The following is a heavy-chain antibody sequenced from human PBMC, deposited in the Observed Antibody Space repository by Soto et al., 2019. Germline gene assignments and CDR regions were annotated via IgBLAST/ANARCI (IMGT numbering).Heavy chain of an antibody. D-gene: IGHD3-16*01. CDR2: ISNGGSNI. CDR1: GFTFSSYS. J-gene: IGHJ4*02. V-gene: IGHV3-48*02. CDR3: ARDRSLGGTAIYEGPLDY. Sequence: EVQLVESGGGLVQPGGSLRLSCAASGFTFSSYSMHWVRQAPGKGLEWVADISNGGSNIYYADSVKGRFTISRDNAKNSLYLQMNSLRDEDTAVYYCARDRSLGGTAIYEGPLDYWGQGTPVTVSS.